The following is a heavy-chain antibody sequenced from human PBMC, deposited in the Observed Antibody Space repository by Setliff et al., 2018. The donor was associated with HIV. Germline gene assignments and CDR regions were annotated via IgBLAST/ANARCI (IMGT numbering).Heavy chain of an antibody. V-gene: IGHV4-38-2*02. Sequence: PSETLSLTCTVTGYSISSGYYWAWTRQPPGKGLEWIGYIYHAGNTYYNPSLKSRVTISVDTSKNQISLRLNSLTAADTAVYYCARGTTLNVVPDAFDIWGQGTMVTVSS. CDR1: GYSISSGYY. CDR3: ARGTTLNVVPDAFDI. CDR2: IYHAGNT. D-gene: IGHD4-17*01. J-gene: IGHJ3*02.